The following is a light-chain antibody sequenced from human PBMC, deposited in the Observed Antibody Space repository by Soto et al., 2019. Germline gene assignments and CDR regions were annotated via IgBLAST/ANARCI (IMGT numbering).Light chain of an antibody. CDR2: DVS. V-gene: IGLV2-14*01. J-gene: IGLJ1*01. CDR3: CSYTSTLIFYV. Sequence: QSVLTQPASVSGSPGQSITISCTGTSSDVGGYNYVSWYQQHPGKAPKLMIYDVSNRPSGVSNRFSGSKSGNTASLTISGLQAQDVSDYYCCSYTSTLIFYVSGTGTNLPVL. CDR1: SSDVGGYNY.